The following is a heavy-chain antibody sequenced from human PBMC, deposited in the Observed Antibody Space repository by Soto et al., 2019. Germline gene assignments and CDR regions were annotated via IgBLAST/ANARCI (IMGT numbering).Heavy chain of an antibody. J-gene: IGHJ1*01. CDR2: IYYSGST. CDR1: GGSISSYY. CDR3: ARSSDSSGWYPEYFQH. V-gene: IGHV4-59*01. D-gene: IGHD6-19*01. Sequence: PSETLSLTCTVSGGSISSYYWSWIRQPPGKGLEWIGYIYYSGSTNYNPSLKSRVTISVDTSKNQFSLKLSSVTAAVTAVYYCARSSDSSGWYPEYFQHWGQGTLVTVSS.